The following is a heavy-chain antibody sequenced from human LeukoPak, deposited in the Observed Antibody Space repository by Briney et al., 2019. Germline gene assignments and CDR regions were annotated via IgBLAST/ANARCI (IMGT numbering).Heavy chain of an antibody. D-gene: IGHD1-26*01. CDR1: GFTFSTYA. CDR3: AKGTRSGSYPNYFYYGMDV. J-gene: IGHJ6*02. V-gene: IGHV3-23*01. Sequence: GGSLRLSCAASGFTFSTYAMSWVRQAPGKGLEWVSVISHGGSSAFYADSVEGRFTISRDNSKNTLYVQMNSLRAEDTAVYYCAKGTRSGSYPNYFYYGMDVWGQGTTVTVSS. CDR2: ISHGGSSA.